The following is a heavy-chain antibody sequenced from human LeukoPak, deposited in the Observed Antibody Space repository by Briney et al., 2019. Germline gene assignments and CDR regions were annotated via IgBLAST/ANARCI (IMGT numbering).Heavy chain of an antibody. CDR3: ARDFLPGIAAAGDLFDY. J-gene: IGHJ4*02. CDR1: GYTFTGYY. CDR2: INPNSGAT. V-gene: IGHV1-2*06. D-gene: IGHD6-13*01. Sequence: ASVKVSCKASGYTFTGYYMHWVRQAPGQGLEWMGRINPNSGATNYAQKFQGRVTMTRDTSISTAYMKLSRLRSDDTAVYYCARDFLPGIAAAGDLFDYWGQGTLVTVSP.